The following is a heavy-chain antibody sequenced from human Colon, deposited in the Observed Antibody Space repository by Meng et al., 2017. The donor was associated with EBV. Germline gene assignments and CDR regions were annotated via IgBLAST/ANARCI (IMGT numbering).Heavy chain of an antibody. Sequence: QVHLVQSVSDVKMPGDSVKFSGKASGYSRRSYAVNWLRQAPGRGLEWMGWINPSTAHPTYAQDFTGRFVFSLDISVNTAYLQINSLKAEDTAIYYCVRDVPDGDISLFDSWGQGTLVTVSS. CDR1: GYSRRSYA. V-gene: IGHV7-4-1*02. CDR2: INPSTAHP. CDR3: VRDVPDGDISLFDS. J-gene: IGHJ4*02. D-gene: IGHD2-21*02.